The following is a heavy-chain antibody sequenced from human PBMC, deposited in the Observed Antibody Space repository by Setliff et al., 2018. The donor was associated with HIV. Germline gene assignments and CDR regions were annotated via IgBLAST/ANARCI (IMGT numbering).Heavy chain of an antibody. CDR1: GFTFSKAW. J-gene: IGHJ4*02. D-gene: IGHD3-22*01. Sequence: GGSLRLSCAAAGFTFSKAWMSWFRQTPGKGLEWVGRIKSKTVTETTDVAAPGKGRFTISRDDSMNTAYLQMKSLKIEDTAVYYCTRPQYFYDIGGSDYWGQGTLVTVSS. V-gene: IGHV3-15*05. CDR3: TRPQYFYDIGGSDY. CDR2: IKSKTVTETT.